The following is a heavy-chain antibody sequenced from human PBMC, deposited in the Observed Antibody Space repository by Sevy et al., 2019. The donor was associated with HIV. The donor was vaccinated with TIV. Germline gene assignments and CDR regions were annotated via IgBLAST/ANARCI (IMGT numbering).Heavy chain of an antibody. V-gene: IGHV5-51*01. Sequence: GGSLRLSCKGSGYSFTSYWIDWVRQMPGKGLEWMGSTYPGDSDTRYSPSFQGQVTISADKSITTAYLQWSSLKASDTAMYYCGRPAGYYDTSGYSLIDKWGQGTLVTVSS. CDR2: TYPGDSDT. CDR3: GRPAGYYDTSGYSLIDK. CDR1: GYSFTSYW. J-gene: IGHJ4*02. D-gene: IGHD3-22*01.